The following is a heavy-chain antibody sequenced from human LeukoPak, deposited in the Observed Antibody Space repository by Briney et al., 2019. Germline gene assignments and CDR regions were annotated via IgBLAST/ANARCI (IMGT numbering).Heavy chain of an antibody. V-gene: IGHV3-30*04. D-gene: IGHD3-9*01. CDR2: ISYDGSNK. Sequence: GGSLRLSCAASGFTFSSYAMHWVRQAPGKGLEWVAVISYDGSNKYYADSVKGRFTVSRDKSKNTLYLQMNSLRAEDTAVYYCARDGYDILTGYIDYWGQGTLVTVSS. J-gene: IGHJ4*02. CDR3: ARDGYDILTGYIDY. CDR1: GFTFSSYA.